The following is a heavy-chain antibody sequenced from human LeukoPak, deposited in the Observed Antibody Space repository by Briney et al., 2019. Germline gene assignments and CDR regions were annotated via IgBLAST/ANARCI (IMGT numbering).Heavy chain of an antibody. CDR1: GFTFSSYW. J-gene: IGHJ6*03. D-gene: IGHD3-3*01. Sequence: GGSLRLSCAASGFTFSSYWMSWVRQAPGKGLEWVANIKQDGSEKYYVDSVKGRFTISRDNAKNSLYLQMNSLRAEDTAVYYCARDWYRSGYYSYLSYYYYVDVWGKGTTVTVSS. CDR3: ARDWYRSGYYSYLSYYYYVDV. V-gene: IGHV3-7*01. CDR2: IKQDGSEK.